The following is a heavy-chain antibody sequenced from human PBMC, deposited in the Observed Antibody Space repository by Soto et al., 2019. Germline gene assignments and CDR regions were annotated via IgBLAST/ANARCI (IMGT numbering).Heavy chain of an antibody. J-gene: IGHJ6*02. CDR1: GFTFSSYD. D-gene: IGHD3-9*01. V-gene: IGHV3-13*01. Sequence: GGSLRLSCAVSGFTFSSYDMHWVRQRKGKGLEWVSAIGTDGNTYYTASVKGRFTISRENAKNSLYLQMDSLRAEDTAVYYCARDRGPYDYFAMDVWGQGTTVTVSS. CDR2: IGTDGNT. CDR3: ARDRGPYDYFAMDV.